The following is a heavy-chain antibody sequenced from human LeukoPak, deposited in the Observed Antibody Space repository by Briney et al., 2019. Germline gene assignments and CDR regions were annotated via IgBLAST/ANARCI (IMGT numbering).Heavy chain of an antibody. CDR2: INPKSGGT. V-gene: IGHV1-2*02. CDR1: GYSFTGYY. D-gene: IGHD3-3*01. CDR3: TRETGANYDPGAFGV. Sequence: ASVKVSCKASGYSFTGYYIHWVRQAPGQGLEWMGWINPKSGGTDSAEKFEDRVTMTRDTPIRTSFLELGRLKSDDTAVYYCTRETGANYDPGAFGVWGQGTMVTVSS. J-gene: IGHJ3*01.